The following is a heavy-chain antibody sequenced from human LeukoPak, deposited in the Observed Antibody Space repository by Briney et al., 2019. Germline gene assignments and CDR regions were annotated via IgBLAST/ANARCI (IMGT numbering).Heavy chain of an antibody. Sequence: ASVTVSCKVSGYTLTELSMHWVRQAPGKGLERMGGFDPEDGETIYTQKFQGRVTMTEDTSTDTAYMELSSLRSEDTAVYYCATDPLGGRFDPWGQGTLVTVSS. CDR1: GYTLTELS. V-gene: IGHV1-24*01. CDR2: FDPEDGET. D-gene: IGHD2-15*01. CDR3: ATDPLGGRFDP. J-gene: IGHJ5*02.